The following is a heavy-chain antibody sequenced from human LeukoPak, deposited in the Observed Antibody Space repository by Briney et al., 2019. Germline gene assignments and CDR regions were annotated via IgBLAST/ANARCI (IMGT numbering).Heavy chain of an antibody. CDR1: GFTFSSYG. V-gene: IGHV3-23*01. Sequence: PGGTLGLSCAASGFTFSSYGMSWVRQAPGKGLEWVSAISGSGGSTYYADSVKGRFTISRDNAKNSLYLQMNSLRAEDTAVYHCAELGITMIGGVWGKGTTVTISS. J-gene: IGHJ6*04. CDR3: AELGITMIGGV. CDR2: ISGSGGST. D-gene: IGHD3-10*02.